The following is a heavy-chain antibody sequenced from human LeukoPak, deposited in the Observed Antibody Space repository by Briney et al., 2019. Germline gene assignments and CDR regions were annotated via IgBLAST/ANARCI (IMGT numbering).Heavy chain of an antibody. Sequence: SVKVSCKASGGTFSSYAISWVRQAPGQGLEWMGGIIPIFGTANYAQKFQGRVTITADKSTSTAYMELSSLRSEDTAVYYCARGSSSGYSYRDAFDIWGQGTMVTVSS. J-gene: IGHJ3*02. CDR3: ARGSSSGYSYRDAFDI. CDR2: IIPIFGTA. D-gene: IGHD3-22*01. V-gene: IGHV1-69*06. CDR1: GGTFSSYA.